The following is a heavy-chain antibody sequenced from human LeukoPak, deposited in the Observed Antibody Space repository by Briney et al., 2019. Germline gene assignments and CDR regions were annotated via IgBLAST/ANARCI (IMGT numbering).Heavy chain of an antibody. J-gene: IGHJ6*03. CDR3: ARVPLDYYDSSGYYGGGALPGYYYMDV. CDR1: GYTFTGYY. CDR2: INPNSGGT. V-gene: IGHV1-2*02. Sequence: ASVKVSCKASGYTFTGYYMHWVRQAPGQGLEWMGWINPNSGGTNYAQKFQGRVTMTRDTSISTAYMELSRLRSDDTAVYYCARVPLDYYDSSGYYGGGALPGYYYMDVWGKGTTVTISS. D-gene: IGHD3-22*01.